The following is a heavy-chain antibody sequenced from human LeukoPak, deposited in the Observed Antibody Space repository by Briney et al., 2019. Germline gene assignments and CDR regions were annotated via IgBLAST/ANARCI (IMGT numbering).Heavy chain of an antibody. Sequence: GGSLRLSCAASGFTFSSYWMSWVRQAPGKGLEWVAIIKQDGREKYYVDSVKGRFTISRDNAKNSLYLQMNSLRAEDTAVYYCAELGITMIGGVWGKGTTVTISS. CDR1: GFTFSSYW. CDR3: AELGITMIGGV. CDR2: IKQDGREK. D-gene: IGHD3-10*02. V-gene: IGHV3-7*01. J-gene: IGHJ6*04.